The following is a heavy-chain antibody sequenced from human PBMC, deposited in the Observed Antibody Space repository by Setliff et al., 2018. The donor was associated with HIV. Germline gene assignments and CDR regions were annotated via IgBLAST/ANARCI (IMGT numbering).Heavy chain of an antibody. D-gene: IGHD6-19*01. V-gene: IGHV1-18*01. CDR2: ISGYSGNT. CDR1: GYAFTSYG. J-gene: IGHJ4*02. CDR3: ARVQWVVSSNVGLDY. Sequence: ASVKVSCKASGYAFTSYGISWLRQAPGQGLEWMGWISGYSGNTNYAQKFQDRVTMTTDTPTSTVYMELRSLRSDDTAVYYCARVQWVVSSNVGLDYWGQGTLVTVSS.